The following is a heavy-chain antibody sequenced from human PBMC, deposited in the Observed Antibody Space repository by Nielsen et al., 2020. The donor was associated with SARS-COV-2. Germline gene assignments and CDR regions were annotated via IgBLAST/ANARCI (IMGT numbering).Heavy chain of an antibody. CDR2: IYYSGST. CDR1: GGSISGSY. V-gene: IGHV4-59*01. J-gene: IGHJ4*02. Sequence: SETLSLTCTVSGGSISGSYWSWIRQPPGKGLEWIGYIYYSGSTNYNPSLKSRVTISVDTSKNQFSLKLSSVTAADTAVYYCARAAGWGWLQAIPPEFDYWGQGTLVTVSS. D-gene: IGHD5-24*01. CDR3: ARAAGWGWLQAIPPEFDY.